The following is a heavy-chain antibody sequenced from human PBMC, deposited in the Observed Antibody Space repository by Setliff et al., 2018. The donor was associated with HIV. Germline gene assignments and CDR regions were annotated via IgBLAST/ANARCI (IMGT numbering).Heavy chain of an antibody. V-gene: IGHV1-3*01. Sequence: ASVKVSCKASGYTFTNYAMHWVRQAPGQRLEWVGWVNAGNGNTKYSQKIQGRVSITADKSTTTAYMELTGLKSEDSAIYFCAREGAYTYGHGNDAFDFWGQGTTVTVSS. J-gene: IGHJ3*01. CDR1: GYTFTNYA. CDR2: VNAGNGNT. CDR3: AREGAYTYGHGNDAFDF. D-gene: IGHD5-18*01.